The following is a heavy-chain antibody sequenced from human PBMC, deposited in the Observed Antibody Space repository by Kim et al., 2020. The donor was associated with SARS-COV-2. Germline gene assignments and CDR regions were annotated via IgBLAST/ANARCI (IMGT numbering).Heavy chain of an antibody. D-gene: IGHD6-19*01. V-gene: IGHV1-69*13. Sequence: SVKVSCKASGGTFSSYAISWVRQAPGQGLEWMGGIIPIFGTANYAQKFQGRVTITADESTSTAYMELSSLRSEDTAVYYCARGRSSGWPYYYGMDVWGQGTTVTVSS. CDR2: IIPIFGTA. CDR3: ARGRSSGWPYYYGMDV. CDR1: GGTFSSYA. J-gene: IGHJ6*02.